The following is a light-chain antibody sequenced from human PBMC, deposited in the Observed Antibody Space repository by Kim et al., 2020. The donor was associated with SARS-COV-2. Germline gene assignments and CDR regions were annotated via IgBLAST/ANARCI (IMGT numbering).Light chain of an antibody. CDR1: GSAIGAGFA. Sequence: SVTISCTGSGSAIGAGFAVHWYQQRPGTAPKLLIYDNTNRPSGVPGRFSGSKSRISASLAITGLQSEDEADYYCQSYDNNLRAWVFGGGTQLTVL. V-gene: IGLV1-40*01. J-gene: IGLJ3*02. CDR3: QSYDNNLRAWV. CDR2: DNT.